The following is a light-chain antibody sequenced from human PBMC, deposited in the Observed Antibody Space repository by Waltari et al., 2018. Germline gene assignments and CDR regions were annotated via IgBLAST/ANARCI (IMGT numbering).Light chain of an antibody. CDR2: SNS. Sequence: QSVLTQPPSVSGAPGQRVTISCTGSSSNIGAGYDVHWYQQLPNTAPQLRIYSNSNRPSGVPDRFSASKSGTAASLAITGLQAEDEADYYCQSYDRSLSGVTFGGGTKLTVL. J-gene: IGLJ2*01. V-gene: IGLV1-40*01. CDR1: SSNIGAGYD. CDR3: QSYDRSLSGVT.